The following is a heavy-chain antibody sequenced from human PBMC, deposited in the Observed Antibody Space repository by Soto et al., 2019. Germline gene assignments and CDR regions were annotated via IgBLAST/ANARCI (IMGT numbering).Heavy chain of an antibody. J-gene: IGHJ6*03. D-gene: IGHD1-26*01. CDR1: GFTFSDYY. Sequence: QVQLVESGGGLVKPGGSLRLSCAASGFTFSDYYMSWIRQAPGKGLEWVSYISSSGSTIYYADSVKGRFTISRDNAKNSRNLQMNSRRAEDTAVYCCARRTRPYSPHYYYYYYMDVWRKGTTVTVS. CDR3: ARRTRPYSPHYYYYYYMDV. CDR2: ISSSGSTI. V-gene: IGHV3-11*01.